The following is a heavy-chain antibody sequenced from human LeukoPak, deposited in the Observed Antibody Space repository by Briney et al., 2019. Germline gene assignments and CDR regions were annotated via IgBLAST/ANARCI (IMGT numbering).Heavy chain of an antibody. V-gene: IGHV1-69*04. D-gene: IGHD4-11*01. Sequence: ASVKVSCKASGGTFSSYAISWVRQAPGQGLEWMGRIIPILGIANYAQKLQGRVTMTTDTSTSTAYMELRSLRSDDTAVYYCAREEDYSGYYWFDPWGQGTLVTVSS. J-gene: IGHJ5*02. CDR3: AREEDYSGYYWFDP. CDR1: GGTFSSYA. CDR2: IIPILGIA.